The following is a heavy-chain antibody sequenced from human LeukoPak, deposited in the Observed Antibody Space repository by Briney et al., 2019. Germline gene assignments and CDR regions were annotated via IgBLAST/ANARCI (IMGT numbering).Heavy chain of an antibody. CDR3: ASFSRLSSFGY. CDR2: ISSSGSTT. J-gene: IGHJ4*02. V-gene: IGHV3-48*03. Sequence: GGSLRLSCAASGFTFSNNEMNWVRQAPGKGPEWVSYISSSGSTTYYADSVKGRLTISRDNAKNSLYLQMNNLRAEDTAVYYCASFSRLSSFGYWDQGTLVTVSS. CDR1: GFTFSNNE. D-gene: IGHD4/OR15-4a*01.